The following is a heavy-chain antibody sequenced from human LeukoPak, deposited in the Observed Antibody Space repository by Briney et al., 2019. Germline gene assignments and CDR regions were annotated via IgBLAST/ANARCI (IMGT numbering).Heavy chain of an antibody. J-gene: IGHJ4*02. Sequence: WVSAISGSGGSTYYADSVKGRFTISRDNSKNTLYLQMNSLRVEDTAVYYCARRPFGADYWGQGTLVTVSS. D-gene: IGHD3-10*01. V-gene: IGHV3-23*01. CDR2: ISGSGGST. CDR3: ARRPFGADY.